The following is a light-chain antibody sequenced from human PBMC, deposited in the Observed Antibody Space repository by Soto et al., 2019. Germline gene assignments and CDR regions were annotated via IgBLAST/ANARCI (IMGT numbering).Light chain of an antibody. CDR3: QQYYSSPWT. V-gene: IGKV4-1*01. J-gene: IGKJ1*01. CDR1: QSVLYSSNNKNY. CDR2: WAS. Sequence: DVVITQSPASLAASLCARPTINCTTSQSVLYSSNNKNYLAWYQQKPGQPPKLLIYWASTRESGVPDRFSGSGSGTDFTLTISSLKGEDVAVYDCQQYYSSPWTFCQGTKVDIK.